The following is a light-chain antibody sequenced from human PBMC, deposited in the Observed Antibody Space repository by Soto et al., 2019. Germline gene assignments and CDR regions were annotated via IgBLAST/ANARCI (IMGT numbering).Light chain of an antibody. Sequence: QSVLTQPPSAAGSPGQSVTISCTGTSSDVGGYDYVSWYQQHPGKAPKLMIYEVSKRPSGVPDRFSGSTSGNTASLTVSGLQAEDEADYYCSSYAGSSTYVFGTGTKVTVL. CDR1: SSDVGGYDY. CDR2: EVS. J-gene: IGLJ1*01. CDR3: SSYAGSSTYV. V-gene: IGLV2-8*01.